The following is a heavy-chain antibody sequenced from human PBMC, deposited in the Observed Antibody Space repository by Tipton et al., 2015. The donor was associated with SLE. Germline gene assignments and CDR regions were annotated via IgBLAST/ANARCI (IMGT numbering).Heavy chain of an antibody. J-gene: IGHJ4*02. CDR1: GGSFSGYY. CDR2: IYYSGST. CDR3: ARGPSYYYDR. D-gene: IGHD3-22*01. Sequence: TLSLTCAVYGGSFSGYYWSWIRQPPGKGLEWIGEIYYSGSTYYNPSLKSRVTIPVDTSKNQFSLKLSSVTAADTAVYYCARGPSYYYDRWGQGTLVTVSS. V-gene: IGHV4-34*09.